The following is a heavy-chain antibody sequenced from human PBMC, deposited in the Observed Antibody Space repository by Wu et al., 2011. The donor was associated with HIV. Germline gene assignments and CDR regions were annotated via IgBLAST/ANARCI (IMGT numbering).Heavy chain of an antibody. CDR3: ARVSRPVVVVPPEHYFDY. J-gene: IGHJ4*02. CDR1: GNNFTSIY. Sequence: QVQLVQSGAEVKKPGASVKLSCKASGNNFTSIYIHWVRQAPGQGLEWMGWINPNSGGTNYSQKFQDRVTMTRDTSMSTAYMELSSLTSDDTALYFCARVSRPVVVVPPEHYFDYWGQGTLVTVSA. D-gene: IGHD3-22*01. V-gene: IGHV1-2*02. CDR2: INPNSGGT.